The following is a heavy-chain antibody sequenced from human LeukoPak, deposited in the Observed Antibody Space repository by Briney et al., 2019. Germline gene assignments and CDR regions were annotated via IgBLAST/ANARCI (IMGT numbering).Heavy chain of an antibody. V-gene: IGHV3-23*01. CDR3: PKTTAGNRSGRDPGWPVDY. Sequence: GGSLRLSCAASGFTFGSYAMTWVRQAPGKGLEWVSHISGSGGSTYHADSVKGRFTISRDNSKNTVYLQMNSLRAEDTAVYYCPKTTAGNRSGRDPGWPVDYWGQGTLVTVSS. CDR1: GFTFGSYA. D-gene: IGHD6-19*01. CDR2: ISGSGGST. J-gene: IGHJ4*02.